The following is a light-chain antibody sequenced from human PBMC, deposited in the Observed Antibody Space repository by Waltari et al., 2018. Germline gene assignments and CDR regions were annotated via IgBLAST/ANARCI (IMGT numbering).Light chain of an antibody. J-gene: IGKJ2*01. V-gene: IGKV2D-29*02. CDR2: EVS. Sequence: DIVMTQTPLSLSVTPGQPASISCKSSQSLLYSDGKTYLYWYLQKPGQSPQLLIYEVSNRVSGVPDRFSGSGSGTDFTLKISRVEAEDVGIYYCMQSIQKYTFGQGTKLEIK. CDR3: MQSIQKYT. CDR1: QSLLYSDGKTY.